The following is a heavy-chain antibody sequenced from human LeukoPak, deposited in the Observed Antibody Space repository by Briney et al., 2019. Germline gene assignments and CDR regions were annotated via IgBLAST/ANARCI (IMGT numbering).Heavy chain of an antibody. V-gene: IGHV3-21*04. CDR2: ISTSSIYI. Sequence: GGSLRLSCAASGFTFSKYNMNWVRQAPGKGLEWVSSISTSSIYIYQADSVKGRFTVSRDNARNSLFLQMNSLRAEDTAVYYCAKSGYNRFDYWGQGTLVSVSS. CDR3: AKSGYNRFDY. D-gene: IGHD5-24*01. J-gene: IGHJ4*02. CDR1: GFTFSKYN.